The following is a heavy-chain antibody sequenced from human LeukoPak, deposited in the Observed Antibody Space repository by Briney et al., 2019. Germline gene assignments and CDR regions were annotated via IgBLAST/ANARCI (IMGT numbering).Heavy chain of an antibody. CDR3: ARGRYDILTGYYSFPSMDV. J-gene: IGHJ6*04. CDR2: ISAYNGNT. V-gene: IGHV1-18*01. Sequence: ASVKVSCKASGYTFTSYGISWVRQAPGQGLEWMGWISAYNGNTNYAQKLQGRVTMTTDTSTSTAYMELSRLRSDDTAVYYCARGRYDILTGYYSFPSMDVWGKGTTVTISS. CDR1: GYTFTSYG. D-gene: IGHD3-9*01.